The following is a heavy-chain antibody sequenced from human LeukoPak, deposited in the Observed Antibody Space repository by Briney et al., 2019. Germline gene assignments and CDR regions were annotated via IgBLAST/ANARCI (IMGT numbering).Heavy chain of an antibody. V-gene: IGHV1-69*05. CDR1: GGTFSSYA. Sequence: SVKVSCKASGGTFSSYAISWVRQAPGQGLEWMGGIIPIFGTANYAQKFQGRVTITTDESTSTAYMELSSLRSEDTAVYYCARDGGPRYCTNGVCYYYYMDVWGKGTTVTVSS. J-gene: IGHJ6*03. CDR2: IIPIFGTA. CDR3: ARDGGPRYCTNGVCYYYYMDV. D-gene: IGHD2-8*01.